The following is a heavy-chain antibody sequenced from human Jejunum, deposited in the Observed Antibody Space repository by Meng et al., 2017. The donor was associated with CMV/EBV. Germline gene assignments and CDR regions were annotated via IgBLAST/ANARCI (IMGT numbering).Heavy chain of an antibody. Sequence: HLVQCGGDARERGAAVCDCFMASGYVFGSYGIIWVRQASREGRVWVGWFVNYVDTSPAAEFQDSVIMTTDTHTNTAFMDLSRLTPDDTAVYYCASGTPVRGYCDYWGQGTLVTVSS. CDR3: ASGTPVRGYCDY. J-gene: IGHJ4*02. CDR2: FVNYVDT. CDR1: GYVFGSYG. D-gene: IGHD5-24*01. V-gene: IGHV1-18*01.